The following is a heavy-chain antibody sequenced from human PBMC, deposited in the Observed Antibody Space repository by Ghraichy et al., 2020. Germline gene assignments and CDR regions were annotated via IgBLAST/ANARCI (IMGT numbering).Heavy chain of an antibody. V-gene: IGHV4-59*01. D-gene: IGHD2/OR15-2a*01. J-gene: IGHJ4*02. CDR2: IYYNGST. Sequence: SETLSLTCTVSGDSISRSYCSWIRHPPGKGLEWIGYIYYNGSTKYNPSLKSRGTISVDTSKNQFSLKLSSVTAADTAVYYCARTRISRCRPFDYWGQGTLVTVSS. CDR1: GDSISRSY. CDR3: ARTRISRCRPFDY.